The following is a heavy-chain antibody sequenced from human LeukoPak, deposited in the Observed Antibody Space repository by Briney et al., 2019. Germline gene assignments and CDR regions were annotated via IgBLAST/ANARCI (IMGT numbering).Heavy chain of an antibody. D-gene: IGHD3-10*01. J-gene: IGHJ6*03. CDR2: ISHNGNTI. Sequence: GGSLRLSCAASGFIFSDYYMSWIRQAPGKGLEWVSYISHNGNTIYYADSVKGRFTISRDNAKNSLYLQMNSLRAEDTAVYYCAREYYYGSGGYYYMDVWGKGTTVTISS. CDR1: GFIFSDYY. V-gene: IGHV3-11*01. CDR3: AREYYYGSGGYYYMDV.